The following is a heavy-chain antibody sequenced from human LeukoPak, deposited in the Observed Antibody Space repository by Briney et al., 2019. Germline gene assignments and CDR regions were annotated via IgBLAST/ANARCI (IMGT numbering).Heavy chain of an antibody. J-gene: IGHJ4*02. V-gene: IGHV3-7*05. Sequence: GGSLRLSCAASGFTFSRFWMSWVRQAPGKGLEWVANIKEDGSEKYYVDSVKGRFTISRVNAKKSLYLQMNSLRAEDTAVYYCARWAESNDYWGQGTLVTVSS. CDR1: GFTFSRFW. CDR2: IKEDGSEK. CDR3: ARWAESNDY.